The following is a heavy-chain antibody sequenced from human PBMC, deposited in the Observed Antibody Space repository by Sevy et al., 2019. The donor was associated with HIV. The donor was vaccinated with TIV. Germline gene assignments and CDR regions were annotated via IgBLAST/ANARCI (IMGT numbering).Heavy chain of an antibody. CDR2: ISWNSGSI. J-gene: IGHJ6*02. D-gene: IGHD6-19*01. CDR3: AKDRYSSGWYSGTFYYGMDV. Sequence: GGSLRLSCAAFGFTFDDYAMHWVRQAPGKGLEWVSGISWNSGSIGYADSVKGRFTISRDNAKNSLYLQMNSLRAEDTALYYCAKDRYSSGWYSGTFYYGMDVWGQGTTVTVSS. CDR1: GFTFDDYA. V-gene: IGHV3-9*01.